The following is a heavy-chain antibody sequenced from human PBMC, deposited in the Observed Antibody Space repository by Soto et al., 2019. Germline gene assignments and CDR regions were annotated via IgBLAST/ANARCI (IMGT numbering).Heavy chain of an antibody. J-gene: IGHJ4*02. CDR3: ARRDSSGFPDY. V-gene: IGHV5-51*01. CDR1: GYSFTNYW. Sequence: EVQLVQSGAEVKKPGESLKISCKGSGYSFTNYWIGWVRQMPGKGLEWVAIINPGDSDTRYSPSFQGQVTISADKSISTAYLHYSSLKASDTAMYYCARRDSSGFPDYWGQGTLVTVSS. D-gene: IGHD3-22*01. CDR2: INPGDSDT.